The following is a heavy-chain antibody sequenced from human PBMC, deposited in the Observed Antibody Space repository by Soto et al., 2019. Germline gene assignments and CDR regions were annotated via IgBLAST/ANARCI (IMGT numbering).Heavy chain of an antibody. CDR1: GFTFSNYA. CDR3: AKRPLTAAGFDY. CDR2: ITGSGGGT. V-gene: IGHV3-23*01. J-gene: IGHJ4*02. D-gene: IGHD6-13*01. Sequence: EVQLLESGGGLVQPGGSLRLSCAASGFTFSNYAMTWVRQAPGKGLEWVSVITGSGGGTYFVDSVKGRFTISRDNSKTTVYLQMNRLRAEDTAVYYCAKRPLTAAGFDYWGQGTLVTVSS.